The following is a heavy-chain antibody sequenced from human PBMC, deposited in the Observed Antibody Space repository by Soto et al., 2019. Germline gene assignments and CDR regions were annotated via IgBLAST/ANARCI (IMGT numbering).Heavy chain of an antibody. Sequence: VPTLVNPTQTLTLTCTFSGFSLSTSGMCVSWIRQPPGKALEWLALIDWDDDKYYSTSLKARLTISKDTSKNQVVLTMTNVDPVDTATYYCARIRGIVAPFDYWGQGTLVTVYS. D-gene: IGHD1-26*01. CDR1: GFSLSTSGMC. CDR3: ARIRGIVAPFDY. CDR2: IDWDDDK. J-gene: IGHJ4*02. V-gene: IGHV2-70*01.